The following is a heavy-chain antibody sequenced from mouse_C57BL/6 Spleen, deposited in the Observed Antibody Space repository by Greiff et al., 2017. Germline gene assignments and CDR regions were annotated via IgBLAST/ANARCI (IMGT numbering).Heavy chain of an antibody. V-gene: IGHV5-4*01. J-gene: IGHJ4*01. CDR1: GFTFSSYA. CDR3: ARDRTTVVAYYAMDY. CDR2: ISDGGSYT. Sequence: EVKLQESGGGLVKPGGSLKLSCAASGFTFSSYAMSWVRQTPEKRLEWVATISDGGSYTYYPDNVKGRFTISRDNATNNLYLQMSHLKSEDTAMYYCARDRTTVVAYYAMDYWGQGTSVTVSS. D-gene: IGHD1-1*01.